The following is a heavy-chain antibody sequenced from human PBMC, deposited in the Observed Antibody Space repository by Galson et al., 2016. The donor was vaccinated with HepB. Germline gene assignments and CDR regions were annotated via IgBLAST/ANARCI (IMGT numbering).Heavy chain of an antibody. J-gene: IGHJ5*02. CDR1: GFSLSTSGVG. CDR3: ARGVCAFDP. D-gene: IGHD2-8*01. V-gene: IGHV2-5*02. CDR2: IYWDDDK. Sequence: PALVKPTQTLTLTCTFSGFSLSTSGVGVGWIRQPPGKALEWLALIYWDDDKRYSPSLKSRLTITKDTSKNQVVLTMTNMDPVDTATYYCARGVCAFDPWGQGTLVTVSS.